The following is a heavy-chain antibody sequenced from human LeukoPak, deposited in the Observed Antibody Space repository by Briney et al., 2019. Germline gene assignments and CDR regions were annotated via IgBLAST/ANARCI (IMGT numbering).Heavy chain of an antibody. Sequence: GGSLRLSCAASGFTFSDYYMSWIRQAPGKGLEWVSYISSSSSYTNYADSVKGRFTISRDNAKNSLYLQMNSLRAEDTAVYYCARGLGIAVAGTGYWGQGTLVTVSS. CDR3: ARGLGIAVAGTGY. J-gene: IGHJ4*02. V-gene: IGHV3-11*05. D-gene: IGHD6-19*01. CDR1: GFTFSDYY. CDR2: ISSSSSYT.